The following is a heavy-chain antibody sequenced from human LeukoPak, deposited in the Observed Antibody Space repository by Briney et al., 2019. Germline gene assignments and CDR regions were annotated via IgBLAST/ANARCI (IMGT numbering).Heavy chain of an antibody. CDR1: GDSVSSNSAG. CDR2: TYYRSKWYN. V-gene: IGHV6-1*01. Sequence: SQTLSLTCAISGDSVSSNSAGWNWIRQSPSRGLEWLGRTYYRSKWYNDYAVSVKSRITITPDTSKNQFSLQLNSVTPEDTAVYYCARDSPYGDYAAFDIWGQGTMVTVSS. D-gene: IGHD4-17*01. J-gene: IGHJ3*02. CDR3: ARDSPYGDYAAFDI.